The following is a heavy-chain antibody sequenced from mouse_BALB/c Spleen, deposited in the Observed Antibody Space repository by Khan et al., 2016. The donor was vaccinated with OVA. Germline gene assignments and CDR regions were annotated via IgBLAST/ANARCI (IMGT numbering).Heavy chain of an antibody. J-gene: IGHJ1*01. CDR2: IWTGGST. Sequence: QVQLKESGPGLVAPSQSLSITCTVSGFSLTSYGVHWVRQPPGKGLEWLGVIWTGGSTNYNSALRSRRTLNKDNSKSQVFLYMNNLQTDDQAMYCWARNLDSSHCNFDVWGAGTTVTVSS. CDR1: GFSLTSYG. CDR3: ARNLDSSHCNFDV. V-gene: IGHV2-9*02. D-gene: IGHD1-1*01.